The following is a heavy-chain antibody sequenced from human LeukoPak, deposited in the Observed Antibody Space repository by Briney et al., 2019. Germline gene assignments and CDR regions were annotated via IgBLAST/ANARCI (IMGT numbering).Heavy chain of an antibody. CDR3: ARDPLYGDYEVGELDAFDI. J-gene: IGHJ3*02. D-gene: IGHD4-17*01. V-gene: IGHV1-2*02. Sequence: ASVKVSCKASGYTFTGYYMHWVRQAPAQGLEWMGWINPNSGGTNYAQKFQGRVTMTRDTSISTAYMELSRLRSDDTAVYYCARDPLYGDYEVGELDAFDIWGQGTMVTVSS. CDR2: INPNSGGT. CDR1: GYTFTGYY.